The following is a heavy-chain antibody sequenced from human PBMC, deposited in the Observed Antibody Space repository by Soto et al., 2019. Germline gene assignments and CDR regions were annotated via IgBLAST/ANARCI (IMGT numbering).Heavy chain of an antibody. CDR3: ATFVSDLNGSGRYCKKSS. CDR2: IYYSGST. CDR1: GGSISRGGYY. D-gene: IGHD3-10*01. Sequence: QVQLQESGPGLVKPSQTLSLSCTVSGGSISRGGYYWSWIRQHPGKGLEWIGFIYYSGSTNYNPYLKSRVSISVDTSKNQFSLKLSSVTAADTAVYYCATFVSDLNGSGRYCKKSSWGQGTLVTVSS. V-gene: IGHV4-31*03. J-gene: IGHJ5*02.